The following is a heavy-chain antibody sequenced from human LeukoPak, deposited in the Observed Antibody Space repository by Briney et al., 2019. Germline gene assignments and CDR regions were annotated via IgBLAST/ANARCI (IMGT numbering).Heavy chain of an antibody. CDR3: ARDRVAVAVKRGYFDY. Sequence: GGSLRLPCAASGFTFSDYAMSWVRQAPGKGLEWVSSISGGGGSTYYADSVKGRFTISRDNSKNTLYLQMISLRAEDTAVYYCARDRVAVAVKRGYFDYWGQGTLVTVSS. J-gene: IGHJ4*02. V-gene: IGHV3-23*01. CDR2: ISGGGGST. D-gene: IGHD6-19*01. CDR1: GFTFSDYA.